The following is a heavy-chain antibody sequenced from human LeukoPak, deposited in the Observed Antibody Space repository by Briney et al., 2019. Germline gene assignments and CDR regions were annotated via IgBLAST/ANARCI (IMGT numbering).Heavy chain of an antibody. CDR3: AREIGYYGSGTILGAFGI. J-gene: IGHJ3*02. CDR1: GGSISSYY. V-gene: IGHV4-59*01. CDR2: IYYSGST. Sequence: SESLSLTCTVSGGSISSYYWSWIRQPPGKGLEWIGYIYYSGSTNYNPSLKSRVTISVDTSKNQFSLKLSSVTAADTAVYYCAREIGYYGSGTILGAFGIWGQGTMVTVSS. D-gene: IGHD3-10*01.